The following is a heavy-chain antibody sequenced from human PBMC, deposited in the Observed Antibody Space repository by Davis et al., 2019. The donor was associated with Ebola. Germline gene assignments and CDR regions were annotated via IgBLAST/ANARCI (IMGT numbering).Heavy chain of an antibody. CDR1: GGSFSGYY. V-gene: IGHV4-34*01. D-gene: IGHD6-13*01. CDR3: ARLSRYSSSPIDY. CDR2: IYYSGST. J-gene: IGHJ4*02. Sequence: SETLSLTCAVYGGSFSGYYWSWIRQPPGKGLEWIGSIYYSGSTYYNPSLKSRVTISVDTSKNQFSLKLSSVTAADTAVYYCARLSRYSSSPIDYWGQGTLVTVSS.